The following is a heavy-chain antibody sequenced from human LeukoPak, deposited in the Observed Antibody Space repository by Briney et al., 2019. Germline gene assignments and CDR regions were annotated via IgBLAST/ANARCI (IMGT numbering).Heavy chain of an antibody. CDR2: ISGSGGST. J-gene: IGHJ4*02. Sequence: GGSLRLSCAASGFTFSSYAMSWVRQAPGKGLELVSAISGSGGSTYYADSVKGRFTISRDNSKNTLYLQMNSLRAEDTAVYYCANDYYDSSGYYYWGQGTLVTVSS. CDR3: ANDYYDSSGYYY. CDR1: GFTFSSYA. V-gene: IGHV3-23*01. D-gene: IGHD3-22*01.